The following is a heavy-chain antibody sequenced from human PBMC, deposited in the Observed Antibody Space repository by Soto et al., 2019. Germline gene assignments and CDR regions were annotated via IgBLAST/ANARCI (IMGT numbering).Heavy chain of an antibody. Sequence: GAPVKVSSKASGGTFSTTALTWVRQAPGQGLEWMGGIVPIFGIPNYAQKFQGRLAITADKSTNTAYMELISLRSEDKAVYYCARDSHSAGGWFDPWGLGTLVTVPQ. CDR2: IVPIFGIP. J-gene: IGHJ5*02. CDR3: ARDSHSAGGWFDP. D-gene: IGHD2-15*01. V-gene: IGHV1-69*10. CDR1: GGTFSTTA.